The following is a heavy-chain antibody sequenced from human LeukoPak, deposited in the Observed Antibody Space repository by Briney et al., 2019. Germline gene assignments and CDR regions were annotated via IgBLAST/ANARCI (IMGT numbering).Heavy chain of an antibody. CDR2: IYYSGTT. CDR1: GGSISSSNW. J-gene: IGHJ3*02. Sequence: SETLSLTCAVSGGSISSSNWWSWIRQPPGKGLEWIGSIYYSGTTYYNPSLKSRVTISVDTSKKQFSLKLRSVTAADTAVYYCARHEWGITNAFDIWGQGTMVTVSS. CDR3: ARHEWGITNAFDI. V-gene: IGHV4-39*01. D-gene: IGHD1-14*01.